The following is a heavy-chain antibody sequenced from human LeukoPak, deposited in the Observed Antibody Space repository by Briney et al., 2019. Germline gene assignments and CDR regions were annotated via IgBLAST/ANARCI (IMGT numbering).Heavy chain of an antibody. CDR1: GYSISSGYY. CDR2: IYHSGST. J-gene: IGHJ4*02. Sequence: SETLSLTCTVSGYSISSGYYWGWIRQPPGKGLEWIGSIYHSGSTYYNPSLKSRVTISVDTSKNQFSLKLNSVTAEDTAVYYCARATGDGSDYWGQGTLVTVSS. D-gene: IGHD5-24*01. CDR3: ARATGDGSDY. V-gene: IGHV4-38-2*02.